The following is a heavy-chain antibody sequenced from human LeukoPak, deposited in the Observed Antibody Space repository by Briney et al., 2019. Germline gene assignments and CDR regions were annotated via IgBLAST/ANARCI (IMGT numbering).Heavy chain of an antibody. J-gene: IGHJ5*02. CDR2: MNPNSGNT. Sequence: GASVKVSCKASGYTFTSYDINWVRQATGQGLEWMGWMNPNSGNTGYAQKFQGRVTITRNTSISTAYMELSSLRSEDTAVYYCAREDILRLDRGFLEWLHPLDPWGQGTLVTVSS. V-gene: IGHV1-8*03. D-gene: IGHD3-3*01. CDR1: GYTFTSYD. CDR3: AREDILRLDRGFLEWLHPLDP.